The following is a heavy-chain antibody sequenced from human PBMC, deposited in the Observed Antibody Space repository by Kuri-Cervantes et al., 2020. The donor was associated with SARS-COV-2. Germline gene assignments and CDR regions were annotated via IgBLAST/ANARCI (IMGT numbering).Heavy chain of an antibody. J-gene: IGHJ6*02. V-gene: IGHV1-18*01. CDR1: GGTFSSYA. D-gene: IGHD2-21*02. CDR3: ASGVRDCGGDCYYYYYYGMDV. CDR2: ISAYNGNT. Sequence: ASVKVSCKASGGTFSSYAISWVRQAPGQGLEWMGWISAYNGNTNYAQKLQGRVTMTTDTSTSTAYMELRSLRSDDTAVYYCASGVRDCGGDCYYYYYYGMDVWGQGTTVTVS.